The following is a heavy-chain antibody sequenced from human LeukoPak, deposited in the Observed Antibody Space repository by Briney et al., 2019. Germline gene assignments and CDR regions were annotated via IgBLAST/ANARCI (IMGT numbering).Heavy chain of an antibody. CDR2: IYHGGSS. Sequence: SETLSLTCTVSGYSITSGYFWGWIRQPPGKGLELIGTIYHGGSSYSHPSLQSRVTISVDTSKNQFSLKPISMTAADTAVYYCARLPGDFWSAYYADSWGQGTLVTVSS. V-gene: IGHV4-38-2*02. D-gene: IGHD3-3*01. J-gene: IGHJ4*02. CDR1: GYSITSGYF. CDR3: ARLPGDFWSAYYADS.